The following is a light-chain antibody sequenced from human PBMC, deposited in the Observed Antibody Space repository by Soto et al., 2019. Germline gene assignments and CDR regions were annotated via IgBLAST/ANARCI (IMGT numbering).Light chain of an antibody. J-gene: IGKJ2*01. CDR3: QQYGSSPAT. V-gene: IGKV3-20*01. Sequence: EIVLTQSPGTLSLSPGERATLSCRASQSVSSYLAWSQQKPGQAPRLLIYGASSRATDIPDRFSGSGSGTDFTLTISRLEPEDFAVYYCQQYGSSPATFGQGTKLEIK. CDR1: QSVSSY. CDR2: GAS.